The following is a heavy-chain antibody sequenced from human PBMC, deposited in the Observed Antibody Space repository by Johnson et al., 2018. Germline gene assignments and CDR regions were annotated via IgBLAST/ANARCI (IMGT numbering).Heavy chain of an antibody. J-gene: IGHJ4*02. CDR1: GFTFSNHA. V-gene: IGHV3-30-3*01. D-gene: IGHD6-13*01. Sequence: QVQLVESGGGVVQPGRSLRLSCAASGFTFSNHALHWVRQAPGKGLEWVAVISYDGSFKHYADSVKGRFTISRDSSKNTLYLQMNSLRADDTALYYWARDSRQLVRGYCDYWGQGTLVIVSS. CDR2: ISYDGSFK. CDR3: ARDSRQLVRGYCDY.